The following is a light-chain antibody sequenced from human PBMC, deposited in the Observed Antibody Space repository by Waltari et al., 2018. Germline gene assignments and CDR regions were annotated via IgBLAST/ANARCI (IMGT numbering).Light chain of an antibody. CDR2: SNN. Sequence: QSVLTQPPSVSGTPGQRVTIPCSGSRANLGSNPVTWYHQLPGTAPKVLIYSNNQRPSGVPDRFAGSKSGTSASLAISGLQSEDEADYYCAAWDDSLTSFVFGSGTTVTVL. V-gene: IGLV1-44*01. J-gene: IGLJ1*01. CDR1: RANLGSNP. CDR3: AAWDDSLTSFV.